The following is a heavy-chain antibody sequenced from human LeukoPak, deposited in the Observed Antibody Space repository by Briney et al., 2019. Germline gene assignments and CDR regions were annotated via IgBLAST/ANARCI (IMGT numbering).Heavy chain of an antibody. V-gene: IGHV4-4*07. CDR1: GGSISSYY. CDR2: IYTSGST. J-gene: IGHJ4*02. Sequence: SETLSLTCTVSGGSISSYYWSWTRQPAGKGLEWIGRIYTSGSTNYNPSLKSRVTMSVDTSKNQFSLKLSSVTAADTAVYYCARVGDSSGYYPSYYFDYWGQGTLVTVSS. D-gene: IGHD3-22*01. CDR3: ARVGDSSGYYPSYYFDY.